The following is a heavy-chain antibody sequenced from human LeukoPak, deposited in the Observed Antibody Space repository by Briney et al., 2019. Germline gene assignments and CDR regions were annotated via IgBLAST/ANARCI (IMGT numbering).Heavy chain of an antibody. Sequence: SETLSLTRTVSGGSISSYYWSWIRQPPGKGLEWIGHIYYSGTTNYNPSLKGRVTISVDTSKNLFSLKLTSVTAADTAMYYCARSVLLWYGGDDIWGQGTMVTVSS. CDR3: ARSVLLWYGGDDI. CDR1: GGSISSYY. V-gene: IGHV4-59*08. CDR2: IYYSGTT. D-gene: IGHD3-10*01. J-gene: IGHJ3*02.